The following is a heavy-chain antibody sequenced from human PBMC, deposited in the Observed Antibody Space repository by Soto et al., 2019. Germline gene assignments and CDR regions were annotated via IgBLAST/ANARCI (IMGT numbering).Heavy chain of an antibody. CDR3: AREEDIDY. V-gene: IGHV3-30-3*01. CDR1: GFTFSSYA. J-gene: IGHJ4*02. Sequence: GGSLRLSCAASGFTFSSYAMHWVRQAPGKGLEWVAVISYDGSNKYYADSVKGRFTISRDNSKNTLYLQMNSLRAEDTAVYYCAREEDIDYWGQGTLVTVSS. CDR2: ISYDGSNK.